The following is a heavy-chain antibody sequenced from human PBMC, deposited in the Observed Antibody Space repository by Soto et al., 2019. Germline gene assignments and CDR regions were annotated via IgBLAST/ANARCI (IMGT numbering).Heavy chain of an antibody. D-gene: IGHD3-3*02. CDR1: GDSISSNTW. V-gene: IGHV4-4*02. J-gene: IGHJ4*02. CDR3: ASRPAYISGKDY. CDR2: IYHSGKT. Sequence: QVQLQESGPGLVKPSETLSLTCAVSGDSISSNTWWSWVRQSPGKGLEWIGEIYHSGKTNYKASLKSRVTISIHKSQHQLSLNLTSVTAADTAVYYCASRPAYISGKDYWGQGTLVTVSS.